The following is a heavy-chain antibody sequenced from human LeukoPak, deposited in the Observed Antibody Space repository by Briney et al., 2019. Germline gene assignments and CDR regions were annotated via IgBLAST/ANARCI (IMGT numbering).Heavy chain of an antibody. CDR1: GFTFSSYA. V-gene: IGHV3-23*01. CDR2: ISGSGGST. CDR3: AKGSRIVVVIVAFVD. J-gene: IGHJ4*02. D-gene: IGHD3-22*01. Sequence: PGGSLRLSCAASGFTFSSYAMSWVRQAPGKGLEWVSAISGSGGSTYYADSVKGRFTISRDNSKNTLYLQMDSLRAEDTAVYYCAKGSRIVVVIVAFVDWGQGTLVTVSS.